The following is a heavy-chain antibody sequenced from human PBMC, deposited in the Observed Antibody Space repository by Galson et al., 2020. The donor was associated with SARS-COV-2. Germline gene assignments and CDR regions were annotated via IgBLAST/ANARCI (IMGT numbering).Heavy chain of an antibody. CDR2: ISSSGNAR. J-gene: IGHJ6*02. D-gene: IGHD3-3*01. CDR1: GFTFSDYY. CDR3: ARQKGDDFWSGYYEGPRYESGGMDV. V-gene: IGHV3-11*01. Sequence: GGSLRLSCAASGFTFSDYYMTWIRQAPGKGLEWLSYISSSGNARYNADSVKGRFTISRDNAKNSLYLQMDSLRAEDTAVYYCARQKGDDFWSGYYEGPRYESGGMDVWGQGTTVTVSS.